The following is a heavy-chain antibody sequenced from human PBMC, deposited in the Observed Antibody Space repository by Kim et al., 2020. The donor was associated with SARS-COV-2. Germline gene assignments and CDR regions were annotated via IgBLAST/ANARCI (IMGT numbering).Heavy chain of an antibody. Sequence: ASVKVSCKASGYTFTSYAMHWVRQAPGQRLEWMGWINAGNGNTKYSQKFQGRVTITRDTSASTAYMELSSLRSEDTAVYYCAREGGIAVAGGIDYWGQGTLVTVSS. V-gene: IGHV1-3*01. CDR3: AREGGIAVAGGIDY. CDR1: GYTFTSYA. CDR2: INAGNGNT. J-gene: IGHJ4*02. D-gene: IGHD6-19*01.